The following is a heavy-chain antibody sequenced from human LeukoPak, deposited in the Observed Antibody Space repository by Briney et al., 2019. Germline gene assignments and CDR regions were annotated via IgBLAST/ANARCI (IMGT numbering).Heavy chain of an antibody. CDR2: ITSRGTTI. Sequence: GGSLRLSCTASGFTLSDYYLTWIRQAPGKGLEWVSYITSRGTTIYHADSVKGRFTISRDNAKNSLYLQMNSLRAEDTAVYYCARGWFGEYYYYGMDVWGQGTTVTVSS. CDR3: ARGWFGEYYYYGMDV. CDR1: GFTLSDYY. J-gene: IGHJ6*02. D-gene: IGHD3-10*01. V-gene: IGHV3-11*01.